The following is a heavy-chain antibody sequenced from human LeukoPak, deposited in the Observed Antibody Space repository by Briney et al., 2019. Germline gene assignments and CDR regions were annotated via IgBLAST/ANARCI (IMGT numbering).Heavy chain of an antibody. CDR1: GYSFILYG. D-gene: IGHD4-11*01. CDR3: ARDDNYGIFVNVDY. V-gene: IGHV1-18*01. J-gene: IGHJ4*02. Sequence: ASVKLSCKPSGYSFILYGIIWVRQAPGHGPEWMGWISTSTGDTKYTQKFQGRVTLTTDTSTSTAYMELSSLRSDDTAVYYCARDDNYGIFVNVDYWGQGTLVTVSS. CDR2: ISTSTGDT.